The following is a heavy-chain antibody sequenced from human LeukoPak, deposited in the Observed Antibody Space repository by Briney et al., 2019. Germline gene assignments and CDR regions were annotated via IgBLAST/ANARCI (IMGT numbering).Heavy chain of an antibody. CDR2: ISYDGSNK. CDR3: ARVSARYYDGSGYSSIDF. J-gene: IGHJ4*02. Sequence: GGSLRLSCAASGFTFSSYAMHWVRQAPGKGLEWVAVISYDGSNKYYADSVKGRFTISRDNSKNTLYLQMNSLRAEDTAVYYCARVSARYYDGSGYSSIDFWGQGTVVTVSS. CDR1: GFTFSSYA. D-gene: IGHD3-22*01. V-gene: IGHV3-30-3*01.